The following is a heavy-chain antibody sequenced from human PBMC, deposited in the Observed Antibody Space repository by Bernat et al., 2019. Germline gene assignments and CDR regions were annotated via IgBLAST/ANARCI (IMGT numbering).Heavy chain of an antibody. D-gene: IGHD1-1*01. CDR2: IHYTGST. CDR1: GGSISSSY. CDR3: ARGARRQLDSFDY. Sequence: QVQLQESGPGLVKPSQTLSRTCTVSGGSISSSYWSWIRQPPGEGLEWIGYIHYTGSTNSNPSVKGRVTLSLDTSKNQFSLKLRSATAADTAVYFCARGARRQLDSFDYWGQGALVTVSS. V-gene: IGHV4-59*01. J-gene: IGHJ4*02.